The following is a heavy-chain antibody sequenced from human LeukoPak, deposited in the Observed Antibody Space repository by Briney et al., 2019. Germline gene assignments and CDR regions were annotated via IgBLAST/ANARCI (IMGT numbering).Heavy chain of an antibody. D-gene: IGHD3-3*01. J-gene: IGHJ5*02. V-gene: IGHV4-30-2*01. CDR2: IYHSGST. CDR3: ARGGNVVVPAAAIRFLEWLPGGWFDP. Sequence: SHTLSLTCAVSGGSISSGGYSWSWIRQPPGKGLEWIGYIYHSGSTYYNPSLKSRVTISVDRSKNQFSLKLSSVTAADTAVYYCARGGNVVVPAAAIRFLEWLPGGWFDPWGQGTLVTVSS. CDR1: GGSISSGGYS.